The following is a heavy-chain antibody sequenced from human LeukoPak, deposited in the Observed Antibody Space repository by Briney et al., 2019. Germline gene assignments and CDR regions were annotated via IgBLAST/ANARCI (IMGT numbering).Heavy chain of an antibody. V-gene: IGHV1-69*13. CDR1: GGTFSSYA. J-gene: IGHJ6*03. Sequence: SVKVSCKASGGTFSSYAISWVRQAPGKGIEWMGGIIPTFGTTNYAQNFQGRVTITADESTSTAYMELSSLRSEDTAVYYCARHLGGYYYYYMDVWGKGTTVTVSS. CDR2: IIPTFGTT. D-gene: IGHD3-16*01. CDR3: ARHLGGYYYYYMDV.